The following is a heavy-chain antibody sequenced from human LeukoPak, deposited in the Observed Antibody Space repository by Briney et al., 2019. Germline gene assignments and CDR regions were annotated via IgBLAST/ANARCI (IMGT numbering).Heavy chain of an antibody. V-gene: IGHV3-21*01. CDR1: GFTFSSYS. J-gene: IGHJ6*02. D-gene: IGHD3-10*01. CDR2: ISSSSSYI. CDR3: ARDMNFGSPKLLWFGEDDYYYGMDV. Sequence: GGSLRLSCAASGFTFSSYSMNWVRQAPGKGLEWVSSISSSSSYIYYADSVKGRFTISRDNAKNSLYLQMNSLRAEDTAVYYCARDMNFGSPKLLWFGEDDYYYGMDVWGQGTTVTVSS.